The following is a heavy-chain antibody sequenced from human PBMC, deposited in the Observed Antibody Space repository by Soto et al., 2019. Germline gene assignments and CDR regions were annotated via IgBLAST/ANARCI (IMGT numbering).Heavy chain of an antibody. V-gene: IGHV4-61*01. CDR1: GDSIATGDSIATYY. Sequence: QVQLQESGPGLVKPSGTLSLTCTVSGDSIATGDSIATYYWSWIRQPPGKRREWIGYIHKGGGTNTNPSLRGRVAMSVDTYTKPFSLRMTSVTAADTAVYYCVRGHFGVINSFFYFYYVDVWGKGTTVTVSS. CDR2: IHKGGGT. CDR3: VRGHFGVINSFFYFYYVDV. J-gene: IGHJ6*03. D-gene: IGHD3-3*01.